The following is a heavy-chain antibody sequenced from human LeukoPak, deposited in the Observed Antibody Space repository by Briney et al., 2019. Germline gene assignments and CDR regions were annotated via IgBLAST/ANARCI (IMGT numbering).Heavy chain of an antibody. CDR1: GFSLRSYA. CDR2: ISSNGGST. CDR3: ARAPYSGSYSDY. D-gene: IGHD1-26*01. V-gene: IGHV3-64*01. J-gene: IGHJ4*02. Sequence: GGSLRLSCAASGFSLRSYAMHWVRQAPGKGLEYVSAISSNGGSTFYVNSVEGRFTIFRDNSKNTLYLQMGSLRAEDMAVYYCARAPYSGSYSDYWGQGTLVTVSS.